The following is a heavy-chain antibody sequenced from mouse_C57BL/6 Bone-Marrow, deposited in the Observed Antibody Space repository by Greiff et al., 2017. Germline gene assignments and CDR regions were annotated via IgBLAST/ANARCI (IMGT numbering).Heavy chain of an antibody. CDR1: GYTFTSYT. J-gene: IGHJ1*03. CDR3: ARRDDGYSHWYVDV. CDR2: INPSSGYT. V-gene: IGHV1-4*01. D-gene: IGHD2-3*01. Sequence: QVQLKQSGAELARPGASVKMSCKASGYTFTSYTMHWVKQRPGQGLEWIGYINPSSGYTKYNQKFKDKATLTADKSSSTAYMQLSSLTSEDSAVYYCARRDDGYSHWYVDVWGTGTTVTVSS.